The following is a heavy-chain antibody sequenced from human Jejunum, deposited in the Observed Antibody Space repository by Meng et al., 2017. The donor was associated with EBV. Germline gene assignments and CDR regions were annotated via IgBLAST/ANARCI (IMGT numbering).Heavy chain of an antibody. J-gene: IGHJ4*02. CDR3: TTEHGGKGYSFDY. CDR2: IKSETSGGAT. CDR1: GFPFSNGW. D-gene: IGHD4-23*01. Sequence: GQLVESGGGLVKPGGSLRLSCAASGFPFSNGWMAWVRQAPGKGLEWIGRIKSETSGGATDYAAPVKGRFTISRDDSKNMVFLQMNSLKTEDTAAYYCTTEHGGKGYSFDYWGPGTLVTVSS. V-gene: IGHV3-15*05.